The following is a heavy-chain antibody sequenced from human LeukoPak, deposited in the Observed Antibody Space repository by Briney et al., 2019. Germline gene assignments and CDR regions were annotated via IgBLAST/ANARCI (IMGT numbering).Heavy chain of an antibody. V-gene: IGHV4-39*01. J-gene: IGHJ4*02. CDR2: IYYSGST. CDR1: GGSISSSSYY. Sequence: PSETLSLTCTVSGGSISSSSYYWGWIRQPPGKGLEWIGSIYYSGSTYYNPSLKSRVTISVDTSKNQFSLKLSSVTAADTAVYYWARHLHSGQWLVPTLFDYWGQGTLVTVSS. D-gene: IGHD6-19*01. CDR3: ARHLHSGQWLVPTLFDY.